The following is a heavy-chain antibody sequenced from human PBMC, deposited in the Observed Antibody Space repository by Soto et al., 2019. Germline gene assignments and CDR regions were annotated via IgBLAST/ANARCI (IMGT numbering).Heavy chain of an antibody. CDR2: IRSRTDGGAT. Sequence: GGSLRLSCAASGFTFSNARMNWVRQAPGKGLEWVGRIRSRTDGGATEYAAPVKGRFTISRDDSKNTLYVQMNSLKIEDTAVYYCTTGYYDNSAPLWGQGTLVTVSS. V-gene: IGHV3-15*07. J-gene: IGHJ4*02. D-gene: IGHD3-22*01. CDR1: GFTFSNAR. CDR3: TTGYYDNSAPL.